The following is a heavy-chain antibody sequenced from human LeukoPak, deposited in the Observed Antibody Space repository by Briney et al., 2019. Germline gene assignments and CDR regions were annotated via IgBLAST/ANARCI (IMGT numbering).Heavy chain of an antibody. D-gene: IGHD1-26*01. V-gene: IGHV1-18*01. Sequence: ASVKVSCKASGYTFTSYGISWVRQAPGQGLEWMGWISAYNGDTNYAQKLQGRVTMTTDTSTSTAYMELSSLRSEDTAVYYCARDLRVGATSHYYYYYMDVWGKGTTVTVSS. CDR3: ARDLRVGATSHYYYYYMDV. CDR2: ISAYNGDT. J-gene: IGHJ6*03. CDR1: GYTFTSYG.